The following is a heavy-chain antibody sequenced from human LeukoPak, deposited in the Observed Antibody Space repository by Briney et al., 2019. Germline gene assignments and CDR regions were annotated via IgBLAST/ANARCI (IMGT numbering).Heavy chain of an antibody. D-gene: IGHD3-22*01. CDR3: ARLRREDSSGYPYYFDY. CDR1: GGSISSSSYY. Sequence: SETLSLTCTVSGGSISSSSYYWGWIRQPPGKGLEWLGSIYYSGSTYYNPSLKSRVTISVDTSKNQFSLKLSSVTAADTAVSYCARLRREDSSGYPYYFDYWGQGTLVTVSS. V-gene: IGHV4-39*01. J-gene: IGHJ4*02. CDR2: IYYSGST.